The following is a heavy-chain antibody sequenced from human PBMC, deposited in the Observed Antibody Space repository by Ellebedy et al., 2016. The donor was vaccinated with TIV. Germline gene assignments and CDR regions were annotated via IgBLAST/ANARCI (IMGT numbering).Heavy chain of an antibody. J-gene: IGHJ4*02. V-gene: IGHV1-3*01. CDR3: ARGEGSGAYIVDY. Sequence: AASVKVSCKASGYSFSNYAMHWTRQAPGQRLEWMGWVNADNGNTKYSQNFQGRVTITRDTSASTDYMELSSLTSEDTAVYFCARGEGSGAYIVDYWGQGTLVTVSS. D-gene: IGHD1-26*01. CDR1: GYSFSNYA. CDR2: VNADNGNT.